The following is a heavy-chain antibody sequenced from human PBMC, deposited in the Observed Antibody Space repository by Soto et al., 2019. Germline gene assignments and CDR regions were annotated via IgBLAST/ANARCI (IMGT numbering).Heavy chain of an antibody. CDR3: AAAPINRSGGSCHSLYYYGMDA. V-gene: IGHV1-69*02. D-gene: IGHD2-15*01. CDR2: IIPVLDIG. Sequence: QVQLVQSGAEVKKPGSSVKVSCKASGGTFSSNIITWVRQAPGQGLEWMGRIIPVLDIGSYAQKFQGRVTITAVKSTSTAYMELSSLRSEDTAVYYCAAAPINRSGGSCHSLYYYGMDAWGQGTTVTVSS. J-gene: IGHJ6*02. CDR1: GGTFSSNI.